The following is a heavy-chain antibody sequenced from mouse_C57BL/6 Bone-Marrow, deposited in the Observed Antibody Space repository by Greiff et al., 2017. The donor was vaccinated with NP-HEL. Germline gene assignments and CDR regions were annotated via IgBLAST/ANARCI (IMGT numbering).Heavy chain of an antibody. CDR1: GYAFSSYW. CDR3: AREPLYYGSSPFDY. J-gene: IGHJ2*01. Sequence: VQLQESGAELVKPGASVKISCKASGYAFSSYWMNWVKQRPGKGLEWIGQIYPGDGDTNYNGKFKGKATLTADKSSSTAYMQLSSLTSEDSAVYFCAREPLYYGSSPFDYWGQGTTLTVSS. CDR2: IYPGDGDT. D-gene: IGHD1-1*01. V-gene: IGHV1-80*01.